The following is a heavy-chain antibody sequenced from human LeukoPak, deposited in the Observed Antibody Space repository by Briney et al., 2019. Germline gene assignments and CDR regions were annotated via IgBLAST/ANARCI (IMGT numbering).Heavy chain of an antibody. V-gene: IGHV4-39*01. Sequence: SETLSLTCTVSGGSFSSSTYYGGSIRQPPGKGLELIGSVYYSGTTYYNQSLKRRVTISADTSKKQFSLRLTSVTAADTAVYYCARQYYDSSGYYPWYFDYWGQGTLVTVSS. CDR2: VYYSGTT. CDR1: GGSFSSSTYY. CDR3: ARQYYDSSGYYPWYFDY. D-gene: IGHD3-22*01. J-gene: IGHJ4*02.